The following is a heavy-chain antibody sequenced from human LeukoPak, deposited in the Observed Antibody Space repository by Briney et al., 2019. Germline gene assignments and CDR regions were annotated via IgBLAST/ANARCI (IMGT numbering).Heavy chain of an antibody. CDR1: GGSISSGSYY. J-gene: IGHJ3*02. D-gene: IGHD3-3*01. CDR3: ARGRTVFGVAIIPSDAFDI. Sequence: SETLSLTCTVSGGSISSGSYYWNWIRQPAGKGLEWVGPIYTGGNTNYNPSLKGRVTISLDTSKNQFSLKLSSVTAADTAVYYCARGRTVFGVAIIPSDAFDIWGQGTMVTVSS. V-gene: IGHV4-61*02. CDR2: IYTGGNT.